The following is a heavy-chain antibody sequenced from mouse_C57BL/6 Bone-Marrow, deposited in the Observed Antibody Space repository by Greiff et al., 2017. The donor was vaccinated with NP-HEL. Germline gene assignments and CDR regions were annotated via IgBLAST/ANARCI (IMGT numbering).Heavy chain of an antibody. CDR3: ARHPNYDYFDY. D-gene: IGHD3-3*01. Sequence: QVQLQQPGAELVKPGASVKLSCKASGYTFTSYWMQWVKQRPGQGLEWIGEIDPSDSYTNYNQKFKGKATLTVDTSSSTAYMQLSSLTAEASAVYYCARHPNYDYFDYWGQGTTLTVSS. V-gene: IGHV1-50*01. J-gene: IGHJ2*01. CDR2: IDPSDSYT. CDR1: GYTFTSYW.